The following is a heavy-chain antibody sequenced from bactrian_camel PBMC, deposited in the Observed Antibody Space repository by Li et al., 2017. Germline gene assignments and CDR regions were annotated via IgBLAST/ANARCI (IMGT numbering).Heavy chain of an antibody. J-gene: IGHJ4*01. Sequence: VQLVESGGDLVRPGGSLRLSCVASGYIISRNCMGWFRQAPGKEREGVALIDTRGGTALADSVSGRFTISNDVAKNILYLQMDRLKPEDTAMYYCAARSVPNCVGNYWSKWSYVNWGQGTQVTVS. D-gene: IGHD3*01. CDR3: AARSVPNCVGNYWSKWSYVN. V-gene: IGHV3S53*01. CDR2: IDTRGGT. CDR1: GYIISRNC.